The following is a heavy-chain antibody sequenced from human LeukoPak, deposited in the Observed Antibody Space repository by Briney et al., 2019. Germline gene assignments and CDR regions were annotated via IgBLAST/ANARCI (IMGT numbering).Heavy chain of an antibody. D-gene: IGHD3-22*01. CDR2: ISSSSSYI. V-gene: IGHV3-21*01. J-gene: IGHJ4*02. CDR3: ASWDDYYDSSGYYPNVDY. CDR1: GFTFSSYS. Sequence: GGSLRLSCAASGFTFSSYSMNWVRQAPGKGLEWVSSISSSSSYIYYADSVKGRFTISRDNAKNSLYLQMNSLRAEDTAVYYCASWDDYYDSSGYYPNVDYWGQGTLVTVSS.